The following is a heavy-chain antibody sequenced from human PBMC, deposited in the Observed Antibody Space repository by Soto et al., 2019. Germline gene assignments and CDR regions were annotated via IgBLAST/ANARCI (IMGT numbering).Heavy chain of an antibody. D-gene: IGHD4-17*01. J-gene: IGHJ4*02. CDR1: GGSISSGDYS. V-gene: IGHV4-30-2*01. CDR2: IYHSGST. Sequence: QLHLQESGSGLVKPSETLSLTCAVSGGSISSGDYSWSWIRQPPGKGLEWIGHIYHSGSTSYNPSLKSRVTISVDRSKNQFSLKLSSVTAADTAVYYCARVNYGDYFDYWGQGTLVTVSS. CDR3: ARVNYGDYFDY.